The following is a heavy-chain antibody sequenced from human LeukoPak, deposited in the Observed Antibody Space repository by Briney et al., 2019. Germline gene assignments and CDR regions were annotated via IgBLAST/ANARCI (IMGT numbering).Heavy chain of an antibody. Sequence: SETLSLTCAVYGGSFSGYYWSWIRQPPGKGLEWIGEINHSGSTNYNPSLKSRVTISVDTSKNQFSLKLSSATAADTAVYYCARGGRYSSGLYGYWGQGTLVTVSS. V-gene: IGHV4-34*01. CDR2: INHSGST. CDR3: ARGGRYSSGLYGY. D-gene: IGHD6-19*01. CDR1: GGSFSGYY. J-gene: IGHJ4*02.